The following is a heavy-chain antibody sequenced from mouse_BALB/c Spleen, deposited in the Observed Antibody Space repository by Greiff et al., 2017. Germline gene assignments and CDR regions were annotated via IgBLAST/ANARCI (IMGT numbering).Heavy chain of an antibody. D-gene: IGHD2-14*01. V-gene: IGHV5-6-5*01. J-gene: IGHJ3*01. Sequence: EVHLVESGGGLVKPGGSLKLSCAASGFTFSSYAMSWVRQTPEKRLEWVASISSGGSTYYPDSVKGRFTISRDNARNILYLQMSSLRSEDTAMYYCARGDYRYDGFAYWGQGTLVTVSA. CDR3: ARGDYRYDGFAY. CDR2: ISSGGST. CDR1: GFTFSSYA.